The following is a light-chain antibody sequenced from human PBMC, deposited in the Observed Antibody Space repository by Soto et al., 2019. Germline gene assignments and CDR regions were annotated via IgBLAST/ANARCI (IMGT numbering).Light chain of an antibody. V-gene: IGKV3-15*01. Sequence: EIVMTQSPATLSVPPGERATLSCRASQSDSSNLAWYQQKPGQAPRLLIYGASTRATGIPARFSGSGSGTEFTLTISSLQSEDFAVYYCQQYNNWPPYTFGQGTKLEIK. CDR3: QQYNNWPPYT. CDR1: QSDSSN. CDR2: GAS. J-gene: IGKJ2*01.